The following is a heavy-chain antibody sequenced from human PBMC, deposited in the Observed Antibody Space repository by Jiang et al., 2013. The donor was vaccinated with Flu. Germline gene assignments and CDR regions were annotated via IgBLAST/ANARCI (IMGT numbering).Heavy chain of an antibody. CDR3: ARIVAVAGMTQYYYYGMDV. CDR1: GGSISSSSYY. J-gene: IGHJ6*02. V-gene: IGHV4-39*01. D-gene: IGHD6-19*01. CDR2: IYYSGNT. Sequence: GSGLVKPSETLSLSCTVSGGSISSSSYYWGWIRQPPGKGLEWIGSIYYSGNTYYNPSLKSRVTISVDTSKNQFSLKLSSVTAAETAVYYCARIVAVAGMTQYYYYGMDVRGQGTTVTVSS.